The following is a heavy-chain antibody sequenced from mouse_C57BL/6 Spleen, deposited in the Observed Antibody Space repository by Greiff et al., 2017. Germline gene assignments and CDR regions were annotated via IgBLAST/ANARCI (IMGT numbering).Heavy chain of an antibody. CDR3: ARGSYYGNYERGAMDY. Sequence: EVQLQQSGPELVKPGASVKISCKASGYTFTDYYMNWVQQSHGKSLEWIGDINPNNGGTSYNQKFKGKATLTVDKSSSTAYMELRSLTSEDSAVYYCARGSYYGNYERGAMDYWGQGTSVTVSS. CDR1: GYTFTDYY. V-gene: IGHV1-26*01. CDR2: INPNNGGT. J-gene: IGHJ4*01. D-gene: IGHD2-1*01.